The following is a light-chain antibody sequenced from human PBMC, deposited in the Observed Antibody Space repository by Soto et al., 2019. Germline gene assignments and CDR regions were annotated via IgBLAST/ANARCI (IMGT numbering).Light chain of an antibody. CDR3: SSYTSSSTYV. CDR1: NSDIGGYNY. V-gene: IGLV2-14*01. Sequence: QSVLTQPASVSGSPGQSITISCTGTNSDIGGYNYVSWYQQHPGKAPKVIIYEVSNRPSGVSNRFSGSKSGNTASLTISGLQAEDEADYYCSSYTSSSTYVFGTGTKLTVL. J-gene: IGLJ1*01. CDR2: EVS.